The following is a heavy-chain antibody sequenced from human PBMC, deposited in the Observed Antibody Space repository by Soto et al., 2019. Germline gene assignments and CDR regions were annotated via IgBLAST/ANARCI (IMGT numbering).Heavy chain of an antibody. D-gene: IGHD6-13*01. CDR1: GFTFSSYW. V-gene: IGHV3-74*01. CDR2: INTDGSGT. Sequence: GGSLRLSCAASGFTFSSYWMHWVRQAPGKGLVWVSRINTDGSGTSYADSVKGRFTISRDNAKNTLYLQMNSLRAEDTAVYYCARSSSSWSPLDYWAQGTLVTVSS. CDR3: ARSSSSWSPLDY. J-gene: IGHJ4*02.